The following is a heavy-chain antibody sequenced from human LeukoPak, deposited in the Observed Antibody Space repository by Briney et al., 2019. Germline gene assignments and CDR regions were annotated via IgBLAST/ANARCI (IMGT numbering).Heavy chain of an antibody. CDR2: ISNDGSNK. CDR3: AKKKQLGTGDAFDI. V-gene: IGHV3-30*04. Sequence: GGSLRLSCAASGFTFSGYAMHWVRQAPGKGLEWVAVISNDGSNKYYADSVKGRFTISRDNSKNTLYLQMDSLRAEDTAVYYCAKKKQLGTGDAFDIWGQGTMVTASS. J-gene: IGHJ3*02. D-gene: IGHD5-18*01. CDR1: GFTFSGYA.